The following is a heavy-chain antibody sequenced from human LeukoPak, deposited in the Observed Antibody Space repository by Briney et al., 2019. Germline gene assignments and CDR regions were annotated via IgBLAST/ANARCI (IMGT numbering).Heavy chain of an antibody. J-gene: IGHJ4*02. V-gene: IGHV3-30*04. Sequence: GGSLRLSCAASGFTFSSYAMHWVRQSPGKGLEWVAVISYDGSNKYYADSVKGRFTISRDNSKNTLYLQMNSLRTEDTAVYYCARDSVAVAGTCFDYWGQGNLVTVS. D-gene: IGHD6-19*01. CDR2: ISYDGSNK. CDR1: GFTFSSYA. CDR3: ARDSVAVAGTCFDY.